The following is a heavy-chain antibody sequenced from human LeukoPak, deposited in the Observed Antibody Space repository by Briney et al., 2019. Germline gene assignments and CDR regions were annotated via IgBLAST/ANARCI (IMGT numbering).Heavy chain of an antibody. J-gene: IGHJ3*02. D-gene: IGHD5-18*01. Sequence: PGGSLRLSCAASGFTFSSYAMSWVRQAPGKGLEWVSAISGSGGSTYYADSVKGRFTISRGNAKNSLYLQMNSLRAEDTAVYYCARGFVDTAMVPPGDDAFDIWGQGTMVTVSS. CDR3: ARGFVDTAMVPPGDDAFDI. CDR1: GFTFSSYA. CDR2: ISGSGGST. V-gene: IGHV3-23*01.